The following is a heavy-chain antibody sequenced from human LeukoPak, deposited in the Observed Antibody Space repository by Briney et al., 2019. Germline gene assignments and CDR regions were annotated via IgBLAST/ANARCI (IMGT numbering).Heavy chain of an antibody. J-gene: IGHJ3*02. CDR3: ALDSGWSAFDI. CDR1: GGSINSRSDY. D-gene: IGHD6-19*01. CDR2: IYYSGST. Sequence: PSETLSLTCTVSGGSINSRSDYWGWIRQPPGKGLEWIGSIYYSGSTYYNPSLKSRVTISVDTSKNQFSLKLSSVTAADTAVYYCALDSGWSAFDIWGQGTMVTVSS. V-gene: IGHV4-39*01.